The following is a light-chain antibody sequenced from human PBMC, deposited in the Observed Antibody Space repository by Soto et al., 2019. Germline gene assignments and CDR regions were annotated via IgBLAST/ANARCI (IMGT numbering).Light chain of an antibody. CDR3: QQLHDYPIT. J-gene: IGKJ5*01. CDR2: AAS. Sequence: LLRQCPSSLSSSALEIVTITCWASQGIDSSFAWYQQKPGKAPKLLIYAASSLQSGVPSRFSGSGSGTDFTLTISSLQPEDFATYYCQQLHDYPITFGQGTRLEIK. V-gene: IGKV1-9*01. CDR1: QGIDSS.